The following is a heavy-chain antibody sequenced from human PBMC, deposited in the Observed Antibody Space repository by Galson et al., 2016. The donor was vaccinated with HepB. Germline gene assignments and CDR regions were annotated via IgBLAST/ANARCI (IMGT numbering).Heavy chain of an antibody. CDR3: ARALLQSRAYDAFDL. Sequence: SLRLSCAASEFTFSSHGMNWVRQAPGKGLEWISFISTRIDVIYYADSVKGRFTISRDNAKNSLYLQMNGLRDDDTALYYCARALLQSRAYDAFDLWGQGTMVTVSS. CDR2: ISTRIDVI. V-gene: IGHV3-48*02. J-gene: IGHJ3*01. D-gene: IGHD2/OR15-2a*01. CDR1: EFTFSSHG.